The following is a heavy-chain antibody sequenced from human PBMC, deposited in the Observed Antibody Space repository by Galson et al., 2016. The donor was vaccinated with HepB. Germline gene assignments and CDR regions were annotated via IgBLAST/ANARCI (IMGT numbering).Heavy chain of an antibody. CDR3: ARPGYCSGSSCYVPFDI. CDR1: GFTFINYA. CDR2: INNDGSNT. D-gene: IGHD2-15*01. V-gene: IGHV3-74*03. Sequence: RLSCAASGFTFINYAMSWVRQAPGKGLVWVSRINNDGSNTTYADSVKGRFTTSRDNAENTLYLQVNSLRAEDTAVYYCARPGYCSGSSCYVPFDIWGQGTMATVSS. J-gene: IGHJ3*02.